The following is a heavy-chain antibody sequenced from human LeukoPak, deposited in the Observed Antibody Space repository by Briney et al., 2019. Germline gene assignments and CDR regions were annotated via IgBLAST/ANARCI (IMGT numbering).Heavy chain of an antibody. D-gene: IGHD5-12*01. J-gene: IGHJ6*02. CDR2: INHSGST. CDR1: GGSFSGYY. Sequence: PSETLSLTCAVYGGSFSGYYWSWMRQPPGKGLEWIGDINHSGSTNYNPSLKSRVTISVDTSKNQFSLKLSSVTAAETAVYYCARSVVATSRGYYYGMDVWGQGPLVTVSS. V-gene: IGHV4-34*01. CDR3: ARSVVATSRGYYYGMDV.